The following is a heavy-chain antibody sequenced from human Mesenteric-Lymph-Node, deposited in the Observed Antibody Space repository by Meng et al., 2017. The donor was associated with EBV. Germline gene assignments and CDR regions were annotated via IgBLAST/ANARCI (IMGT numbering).Heavy chain of an antibody. CDR1: GGSFSDSY. J-gene: IGHJ4*02. CDR3: AVGGNYYDNSGLDY. Sequence: QVQLQQWGTRLLKPSETLSLTCAVYGGSFSDSYWSWVRQSPGKGLEWIGEISHSGRPNYNPSLRRRLTISLHASRNQFSLKLSSVTAADTAVYYCAVGGNYYDNSGLDYWGQGTLVTVSS. CDR2: ISHSGRP. V-gene: IGHV4-34*01. D-gene: IGHD3-22*01.